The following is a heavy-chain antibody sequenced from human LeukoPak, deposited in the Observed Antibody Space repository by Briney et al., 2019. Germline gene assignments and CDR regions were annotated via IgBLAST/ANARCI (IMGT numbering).Heavy chain of an antibody. J-gene: IGHJ4*02. CDR3: ARTRGLGPGGFFDS. CDR1: GFTFTHYA. CDR2: TSTTGYS. Sequence: PGGSLRLSCAASGFTFTHYAMTWVRQAPGKGLEWVSYTSTTGYSNYADSVEGRFTVSRDNAKNSLYLQMNSLRAEDTALYYCARTRGLGPGGFFDSWGQGSLVTVSS. V-gene: IGHV3-11*03. D-gene: IGHD3/OR15-3a*01.